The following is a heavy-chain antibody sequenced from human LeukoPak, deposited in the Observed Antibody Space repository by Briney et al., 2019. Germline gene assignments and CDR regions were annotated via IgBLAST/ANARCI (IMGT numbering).Heavy chain of an antibody. CDR2: IRFNGN. J-gene: IGHJ4*02. V-gene: IGHV3-30*02. CDR1: GFTFSNYA. CDR3: ARENWDFDF. D-gene: IGHD7-27*01. Sequence: GGSLRLSCAASGFTFSNYAIHWVRQAPGKGLEWVASIRFNGNFYADYVKGRFTISRDNSKSTVSLQMDTLRTEDTALYYCARENWDFDFWGQGTLVTVSS.